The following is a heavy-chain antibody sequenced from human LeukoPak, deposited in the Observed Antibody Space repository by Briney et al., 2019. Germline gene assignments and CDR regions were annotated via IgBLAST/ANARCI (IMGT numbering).Heavy chain of an antibody. Sequence: GASLRLSCAASGFTFSSYAMGWVRQAPGKGLEWVSAISGSGGSTYYADSVKGRFTISRDNSKNTLYLQMNSLRAEDTAVYYCAKLPRGYSYGPQYWGQGTLVTVSS. CDR2: ISGSGGST. CDR3: AKLPRGYSYGPQY. V-gene: IGHV3-23*01. D-gene: IGHD5-18*01. CDR1: GFTFSSYA. J-gene: IGHJ4*02.